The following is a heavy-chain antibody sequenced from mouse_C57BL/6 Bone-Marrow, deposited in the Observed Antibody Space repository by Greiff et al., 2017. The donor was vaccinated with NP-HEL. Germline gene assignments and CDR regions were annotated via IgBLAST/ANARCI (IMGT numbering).Heavy chain of an antibody. CDR2: ISDGGSYT. Sequence: EVKLVESGGGLVKPGGSLKLSCAASGFTFSSYAMSWVRQTPEKRLEWVATISDGGSYTYYPDNVKGRFTISRDNANNNLYLQMSNLKSEDTAMYYCAREGYITTPLRYFDVWGTGTTVTVSS. CDR3: AREGYITTPLRYFDV. V-gene: IGHV5-4*01. CDR1: GFTFSSYA. D-gene: IGHD1-1*01. J-gene: IGHJ1*03.